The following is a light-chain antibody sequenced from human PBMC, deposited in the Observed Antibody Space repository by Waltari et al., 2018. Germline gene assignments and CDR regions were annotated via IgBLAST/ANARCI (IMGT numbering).Light chain of an antibody. V-gene: IGLV2-18*02. CDR2: EVS. Sequence: QSALTQPPSVSGSPGQSVTISCIGTSSDVGSYDRVSWYQQSPGTAPKLMIYEVSNRPSGVPDRFSGSKSGTTASLIISGLQAEDEADYYCSSYTSSSTLWVFGGGTSLTVL. CDR1: SSDVGSYDR. J-gene: IGLJ3*02. CDR3: SSYTSSSTLWV.